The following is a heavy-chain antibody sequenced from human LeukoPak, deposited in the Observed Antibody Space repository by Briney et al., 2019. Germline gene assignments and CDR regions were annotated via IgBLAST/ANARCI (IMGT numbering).Heavy chain of an antibody. CDR3: ARRFNSGWGSFDY. J-gene: IGHJ4*02. CDR2: MHDSGTT. V-gene: IGHV4-59*08. Sequence: SETLSLTCTVSGGSISSYYWNWIRQPPGKGLEWIAYMHDSGTTKYNPSLKSRVTISVDTSKNHFSLKLNSVIAADTAVYFCARRFNSGWGSFDYWGPGILVTVSS. D-gene: IGHD6-19*01. CDR1: GGSISSYY.